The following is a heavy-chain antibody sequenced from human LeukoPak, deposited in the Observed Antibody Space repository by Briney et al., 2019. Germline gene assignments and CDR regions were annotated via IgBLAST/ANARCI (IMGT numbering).Heavy chain of an antibody. CDR1: GFTFSSYG. J-gene: IGHJ4*02. CDR3: AKDVGKWESLHFFDY. CDR2: ISYDGSNK. D-gene: IGHD1-26*01. V-gene: IGHV3-30*18. Sequence: GGSLRLSCAASGFTFSSYGMHWVRQAPGKGLEWVAVISYDGSNKYYADSATGRFTISRDNSRNTLYLQMNSLRGDDTAVYYCAKDVGKWESLHFFDYWGQGTLVTVSS.